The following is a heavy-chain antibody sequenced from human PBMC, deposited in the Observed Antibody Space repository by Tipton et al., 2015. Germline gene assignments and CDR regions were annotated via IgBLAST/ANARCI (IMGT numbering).Heavy chain of an antibody. D-gene: IGHD6-13*01. J-gene: IGHJ5*02. CDR2: TYYTGAT. CDR3: ARHVFIQGSWYQWFDP. CDR1: GDSVSSSSHY. Sequence: TLSLTCSVSGDSVSSSSHYWGWIRQPPGKGPEWIGSTYYTGATYYNPSLQSRVTVSLDTSKNQFSLSLSSVTAADTAVYYCARHVFIQGSWYQWFDPWGQGTLVTVS. V-gene: IGHV4-39*01.